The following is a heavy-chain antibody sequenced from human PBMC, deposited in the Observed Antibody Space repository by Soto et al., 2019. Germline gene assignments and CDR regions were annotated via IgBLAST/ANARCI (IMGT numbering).Heavy chain of an antibody. Sequence: SETLSLTCTVSGGSIGSNTDYWGWIRQPPGKGLEWIGNIYYSGSTYYNPSLKSRVTISVDASKNQFSLKLSSVTAADTAVYYCARHSSGYGLWGQGTLVTVSS. D-gene: IGHD5-12*01. V-gene: IGHV4-39*01. CDR3: ARHSSGYGL. CDR1: GGSIGSNTDY. J-gene: IGHJ4*02. CDR2: IYYSGST.